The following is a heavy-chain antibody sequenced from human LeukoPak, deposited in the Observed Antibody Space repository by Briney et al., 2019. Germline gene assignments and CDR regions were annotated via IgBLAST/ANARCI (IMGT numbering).Heavy chain of an antibody. CDR1: GGTLSSYA. CDR2: IIPILGIA. D-gene: IGHD6-19*01. V-gene: IGHV1-69*04. Sequence: SVKVSCKASGGTLSSYAISWVRQAPGQGLEWMGRIIPILGIANYAQKFQGRVTITADKSTSTACLELSSLRSEDTAVYYCARIDSSGWYLYGYWGQGTLVTVSS. J-gene: IGHJ4*02. CDR3: ARIDSSGWYLYGY.